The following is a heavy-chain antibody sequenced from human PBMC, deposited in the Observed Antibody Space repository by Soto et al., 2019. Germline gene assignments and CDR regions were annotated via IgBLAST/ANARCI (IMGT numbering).Heavy chain of an antibody. J-gene: IGHJ6*03. CDR3: AKGYCSSTSCYRLRYYYYYMDV. V-gene: IGHV3-23*01. CDR1: GFTFSSYA. CDR2: ISGSGGST. D-gene: IGHD2-2*01. Sequence: GGSLRLSCAASGFTFSSYAMSWVRQAPGKGLEWVSAISGSGGSTYYADSVKGRFTISRDNSKNTLYLQMNSLRAEDTAVYYCAKGYCSSTSCYRLRYYYYYMDVWGKGTTVTVSS.